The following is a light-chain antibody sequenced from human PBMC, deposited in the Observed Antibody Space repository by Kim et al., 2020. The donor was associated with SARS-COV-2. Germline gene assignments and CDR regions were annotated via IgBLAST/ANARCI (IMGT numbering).Light chain of an antibody. CDR2: QDN. J-gene: IGLJ3*02. CDR3: QAWDTSTVV. CDR1: ELGKKY. V-gene: IGLV3-1*01. Sequence: LSPRQTATITCSGDELGKKYASWYQQKPGQSPLLVMYQDNKRPSGIPERFSGSNSGITATLTISGAQAMDEADYYCQAWDTSTVVFGGGTKVTVL.